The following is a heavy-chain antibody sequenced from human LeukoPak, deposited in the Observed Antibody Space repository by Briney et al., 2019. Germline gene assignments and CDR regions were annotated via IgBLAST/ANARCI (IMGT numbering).Heavy chain of an antibody. D-gene: IGHD1-26*01. CDR2: INPSGGST. V-gene: IGHV1-46*01. Sequence: ASVKVSCKASGYTFTSYYMHWVRQAPGQGLEWMGIINPSGGSTSYAQKFQGRVTMTRDTSTSTVYMELSSLRSEDTAVYYCARERCGSYYQAYYGMDVWGQGTTVTVSS. CDR3: ARERCGSYYQAYYGMDV. CDR1: GYTFTSYY. J-gene: IGHJ6*02.